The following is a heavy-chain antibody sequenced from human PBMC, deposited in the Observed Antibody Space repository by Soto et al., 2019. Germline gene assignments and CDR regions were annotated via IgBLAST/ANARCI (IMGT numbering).Heavy chain of an antibody. Sequence: QVQLVQSGAEVKKPGSSVKVSCKASGGTFSSYAISWVRQAPGQGLEWMGGIIPIFDTANYAQKFQGRVTITADESTSTAYMELSSLRSEDTAVYYCARSPGAAAGMDNWFDPWGQGTLVTVSS. J-gene: IGHJ5*02. CDR3: ARSPGAAAGMDNWFDP. D-gene: IGHD2-8*01. CDR2: IIPIFDTA. CDR1: GGTFSSYA. V-gene: IGHV1-69*01.